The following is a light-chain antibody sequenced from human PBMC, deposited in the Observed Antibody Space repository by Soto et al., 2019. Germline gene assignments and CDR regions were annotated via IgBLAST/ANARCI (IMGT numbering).Light chain of an antibody. CDR3: HQYGISPPRT. Sequence: EFVLTQSPGTLSLSPGERATLSCRASQSVSSNYLAWYQHKPGQAPRLLIYGASSRATGIPDRFSGSGSGTDFTLTIGRLEPEDFAVYYCHQYGISPPRTFGQGTKVDIK. CDR2: GAS. J-gene: IGKJ1*01. CDR1: QSVSSNY. V-gene: IGKV3-20*01.